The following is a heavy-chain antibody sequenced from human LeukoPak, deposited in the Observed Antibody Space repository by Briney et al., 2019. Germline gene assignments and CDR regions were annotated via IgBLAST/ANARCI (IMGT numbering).Heavy chain of an antibody. CDR3: ARDQHGDFDY. D-gene: IGHD4-17*01. CDR1: GFTFSSYS. Sequence: PGGSLRLSCAASGFTFSSYSMNWVRQAPGRGLEWVSSISSSSSYIYYADSVKGRFTISRDNAKNSLYLQMNSLRAEDTAVYYCARDQHGDFDYRGQGTLVTVSS. J-gene: IGHJ4*02. CDR2: ISSSSSYI. V-gene: IGHV3-21*01.